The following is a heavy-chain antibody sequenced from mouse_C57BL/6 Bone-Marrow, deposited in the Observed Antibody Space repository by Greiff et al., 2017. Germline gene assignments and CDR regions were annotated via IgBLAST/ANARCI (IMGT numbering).Heavy chain of an antibody. V-gene: IGHV5-17*01. CDR1: GFTFSDYG. CDR2: ISSGSSTI. Sequence: EVKLVESGGGLVKPGGSLKLSCAASGFTFSDYGMHWVRQAPEKGLEWVAYISSGSSTIYYADTVKGRFTISRDNAKNTLFLQMTSLRFEDTAMYYCARALDGYYVSFYFDYWGQGTTLTVSS. D-gene: IGHD2-3*01. CDR3: ARALDGYYVSFYFDY. J-gene: IGHJ2*01.